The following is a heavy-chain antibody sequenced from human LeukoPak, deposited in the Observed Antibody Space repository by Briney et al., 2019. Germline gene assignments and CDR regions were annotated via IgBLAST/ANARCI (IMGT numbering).Heavy chain of an antibody. CDR3: ANLARTAVVTLDY. Sequence: GGSLRLSCAASGFSFSSYGMHWVRQAPGKGLEWVAFIRYDGSNKYYADSVKGRFTISRDNSKNTLYLQMNSLRAEDTAVYYCANLARTAVVTLDYWGQGTLVTVSS. CDR2: IRYDGSNK. V-gene: IGHV3-30*02. J-gene: IGHJ4*02. CDR1: GFSFSSYG. D-gene: IGHD4-23*01.